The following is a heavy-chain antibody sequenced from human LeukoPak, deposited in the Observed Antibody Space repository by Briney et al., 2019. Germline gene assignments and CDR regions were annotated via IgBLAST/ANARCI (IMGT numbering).Heavy chain of an antibody. CDR2: ISGSGGDT. CDR3: AKDPWGSRGYFDY. V-gene: IGHV3-23*01. Sequence: GGSLRLSCAASGFTFSSYATIWVRQAPGKGLEWVSAISGSGGDTYYADSVKGRFTIFRDNSKNTVYLRMYSLRAEDTAVYYCAKDPWGSRGYFDYWGQGTLVTVSS. J-gene: IGHJ4*02. CDR1: GFTFSSYA. D-gene: IGHD7-27*01.